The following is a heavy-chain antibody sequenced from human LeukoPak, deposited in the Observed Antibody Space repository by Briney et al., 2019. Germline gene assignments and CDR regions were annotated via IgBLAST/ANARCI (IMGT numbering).Heavy chain of an antibody. V-gene: IGHV4-38-2*02. CDR1: GYSISSGYY. J-gene: IGHJ4*02. CDR3: ARRPYYYGSGSYYKKGQEFDY. Sequence: PSETLSLTCTVSGYSISSGYYWGWIRQPPGKGLEWIGEIYHSGSTNYNPSLKSRVTISVDTSKNQFSLKLSSVTAADTAVYYCARRPYYYGSGSYYKKGQEFDYWGQGTLVTVSS. D-gene: IGHD3-10*01. CDR2: IYHSGST.